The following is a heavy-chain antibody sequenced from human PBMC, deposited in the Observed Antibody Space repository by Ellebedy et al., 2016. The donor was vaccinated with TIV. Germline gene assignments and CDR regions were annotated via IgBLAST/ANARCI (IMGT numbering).Heavy chain of an antibody. J-gene: IGHJ4*02. CDR2: IDHRGST. D-gene: IGHD6-19*01. Sequence: MPSETLSLTCAVYGGSFSDYYWRWIRQSPGQGLEWFGEIDHRGSTKYNPSLKSRVTISLDTSKNQFSLNVSSVTAADTAVYYCARQRSRGRFFDDWGQGTLVTVSS. V-gene: IGHV4-34*01. CDR3: ARQRSRGRFFDD. CDR1: GGSFSDYY.